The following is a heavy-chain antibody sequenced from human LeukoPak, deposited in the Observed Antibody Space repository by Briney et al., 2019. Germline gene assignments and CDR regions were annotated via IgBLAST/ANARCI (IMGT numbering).Heavy chain of an antibody. J-gene: IGHJ4*02. Sequence: GGSLRLSCAASGFTFNAYFMHWVRQAPGKGLEWLAVMSYDEINKYYADSVKGRFTISRDNSKNTLYLQMNSLRAEDTAVYYCARDRLDYYGSGSFDYWGQGTLVTVSS. CDR3: ARDRLDYYGSGSFDY. D-gene: IGHD3-10*01. V-gene: IGHV3-30*04. CDR2: MSYDEINK. CDR1: GFTFNAYF.